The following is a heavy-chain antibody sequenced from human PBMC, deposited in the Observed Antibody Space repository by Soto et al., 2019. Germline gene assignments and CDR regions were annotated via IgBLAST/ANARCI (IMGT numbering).Heavy chain of an antibody. CDR2: IWSDGSNK. CDR3: ASAAGAYDN. CDR1: GLTFSSYG. V-gene: IGHV3-33*01. J-gene: IGHJ4*02. D-gene: IGHD1-26*01. Sequence: QVQLVESGGGVVQPGRSLRLSCAASGLTFSSYGMHWVRQAPGKGLEWVAVIWSDGSNKYYADSVKGRFTISRDNSKNTRYLQMNSLGVEDTGVYYCASAAGAYDNWGQGALVTVSS.